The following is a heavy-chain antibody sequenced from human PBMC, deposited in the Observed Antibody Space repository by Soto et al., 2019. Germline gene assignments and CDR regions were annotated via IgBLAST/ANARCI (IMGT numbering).Heavy chain of an antibody. V-gene: IGHV1-69*13. CDR2: IIPIFGTA. CDR1: GGTFSSYA. Sequence: SVKVSCKASGGTFSSYAISWVRQAPGQGLEWMGGIIPIFGTAHYAQKFQGRVTITADESTSTAYMELSSLRSEDTAVYYCAGRIAVAGYYYFDYWGQGTLVTVSS. D-gene: IGHD6-19*01. J-gene: IGHJ4*02. CDR3: AGRIAVAGYYYFDY.